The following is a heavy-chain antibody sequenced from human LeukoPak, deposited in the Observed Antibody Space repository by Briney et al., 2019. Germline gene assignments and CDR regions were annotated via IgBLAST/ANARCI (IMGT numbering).Heavy chain of an antibody. Sequence: ASVKVSCKVSGYTLTELSMYWVRQAPGKGLEWMGGFDPEDGETIYAQKFQGRVTMTGDTSTDTAYMELSSLRSEDTAVYYCATDYRKVYAIQFDYWGQGTLVTVSS. CDR2: FDPEDGET. J-gene: IGHJ4*02. V-gene: IGHV1-24*01. CDR1: GYTLTELS. D-gene: IGHD2-8*01. CDR3: ATDYRKVYAIQFDY.